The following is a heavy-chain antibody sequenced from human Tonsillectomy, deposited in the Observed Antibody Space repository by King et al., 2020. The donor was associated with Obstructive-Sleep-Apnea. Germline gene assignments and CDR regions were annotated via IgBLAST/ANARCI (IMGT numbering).Heavy chain of an antibody. CDR2: IKSKIGGGTT. CDR3: AHIIVVPAALHH. CDR1: GFTFSDAW. Sequence: VQLVESGGGLVKPGGSLRLSCEVSGFTFSDAWMSWVRQAPGKGLEWVGRIKSKIGGGTTDYAAPVKGRFTISRDDSQNTVYLQMNSRKTEDTAVYFCAHIIVVPAALHHWGQGTLVTVSS. D-gene: IGHD2-2*02. J-gene: IGHJ5*02. V-gene: IGHV3-15*01.